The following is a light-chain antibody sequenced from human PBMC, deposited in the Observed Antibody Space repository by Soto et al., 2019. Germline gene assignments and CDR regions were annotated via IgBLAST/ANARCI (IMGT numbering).Light chain of an antibody. Sequence: DIQMTQSPSILSASVGDRVTITCRASQSIRSWLAWYQQKPGKAPKLLIYDAYSLESGVPSRFSGSGSGTHFTLTISSLQPEDFATYYCQQTNSFPITFGQGTRLEIK. CDR1: QSIRSW. CDR2: DAY. V-gene: IGKV1-5*01. J-gene: IGKJ5*01. CDR3: QQTNSFPIT.